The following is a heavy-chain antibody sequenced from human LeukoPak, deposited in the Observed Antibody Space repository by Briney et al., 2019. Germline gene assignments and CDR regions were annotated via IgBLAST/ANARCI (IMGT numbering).Heavy chain of an antibody. D-gene: IGHD3-10*01. CDR3: ARAIRFGEFDYYYYYMDV. CDR2: IIPIFGTA. CDR1: GGTFSSYA. Sequence: ASVKVSCKASGGTFSSYAISWVRQAPGQGLEWMGGIIPIFGTANYAQKFQGRVTITADESTSTAYMELSSLRSEDTAVYYCARAIRFGEFDYYYYYMDVWGKGTTVTISS. V-gene: IGHV1-69*13. J-gene: IGHJ6*03.